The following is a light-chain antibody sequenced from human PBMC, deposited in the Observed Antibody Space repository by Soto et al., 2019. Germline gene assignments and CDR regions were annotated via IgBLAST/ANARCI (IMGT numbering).Light chain of an antibody. J-gene: IGKJ2*01. CDR1: QSVSSN. Sequence: EIVMTQSPATLSVSPGERATLSCRASQSVSSNLAWYQQKPGQAPRLLIYGASTRATGIPARFSGSGSGTEFTLTISSRQSEDFAVFCCQQYNNWSPGTFGQGTKLEIK. CDR3: QQYNNWSPGT. CDR2: GAS. V-gene: IGKV3-15*01.